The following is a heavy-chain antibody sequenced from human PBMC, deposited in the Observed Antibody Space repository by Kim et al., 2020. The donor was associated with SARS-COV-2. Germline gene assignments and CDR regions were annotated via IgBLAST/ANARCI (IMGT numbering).Heavy chain of an antibody. V-gene: IGHV4-59*13. CDR3: AREGYSGYEADFDY. D-gene: IGHD5-12*01. CDR1: GGSISSYY. J-gene: IGHJ4*02. CDR2: IYYSGST. Sequence: SETLSLTCTVSGGSISSYYWSWIRQPPGKGLEWIGYIYYSGSTNYNPFLKSRVTISVDTSKNQFSLKLSSVTAADTAVYYCAREGYSGYEADFDYWGQGTLVTVSS.